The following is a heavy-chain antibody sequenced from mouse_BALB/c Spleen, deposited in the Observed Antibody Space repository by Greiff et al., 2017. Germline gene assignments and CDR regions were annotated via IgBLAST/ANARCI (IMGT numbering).Heavy chain of an antibody. V-gene: IGHV5-12-2*01. CDR3: ARQGTMITTSFAY. Sequence: EVQLVESGGGLVQPGGSLKLSCAASGFTFSSYTMSWVRQTPEKRLEWVAYISNCGGSTYYPDTVKGRFTISRDNAKHTLYLQMSSLKSEDTAMYYCARQGTMITTSFAYWGQGTLVTVSA. D-gene: IGHD2-4*01. CDR2: ISNCGGST. J-gene: IGHJ3*01. CDR1: GFTFSSYT.